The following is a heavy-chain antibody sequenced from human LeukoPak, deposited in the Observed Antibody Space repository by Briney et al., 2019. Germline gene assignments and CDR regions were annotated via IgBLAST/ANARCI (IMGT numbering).Heavy chain of an antibody. D-gene: IGHD2-15*01. J-gene: IGHJ6*03. CDR2: IDLSGDT. CDR3: ARAQRNDLEVVIVTTDFYYYYMDA. Sequence: SETLSLTCTVYGGSFSGFYWTWIRLSPGQGLEWIGEIDLSGDTTYNPSLEGRVTVSVDTSKNQFSLRLSSVTAADTAVYYCARAQRNDLEVVIVTTDFYYYYMDAWGRGTAVTVSS. CDR1: GGSFSGFY. V-gene: IGHV4-34*01.